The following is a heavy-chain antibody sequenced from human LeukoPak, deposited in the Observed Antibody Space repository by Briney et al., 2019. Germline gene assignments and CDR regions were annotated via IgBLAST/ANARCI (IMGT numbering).Heavy chain of an antibody. CDR2: IYYSGST. D-gene: IGHD4-17*01. J-gene: IGHJ4*02. V-gene: IGHV4-59*01. Sequence: SETLSHTCSVSGGSITSYYWSWIRQSPGKGLEWIGYIYYSGSTNYNPSLKSRVTISVGTSKNQFSLKLSSVTAADTAVYYCARVSSRPGAYGDHFDYWGQGTLVTVSS. CDR3: ARVSSRPGAYGDHFDY. CDR1: GGSITSYY.